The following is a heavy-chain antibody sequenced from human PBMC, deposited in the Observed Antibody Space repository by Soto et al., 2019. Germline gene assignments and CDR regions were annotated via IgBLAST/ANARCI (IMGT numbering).Heavy chain of an antibody. CDR3: ATSYGNAWYTY. V-gene: IGHV4-59*01. CDR2: IYSGGST. CDR1: GGSISSYY. Sequence: SETLSLTCTVSGGSISSYYWSWIRQPPGKGLEWIGYIYSGGSTNYNPSLKRRVTTSIDTSKNQFTLQLTSVTVADTAVYYCATSYGNAWYTYWGQGTQVTVSS. J-gene: IGHJ4*02. D-gene: IGHD6-13*01.